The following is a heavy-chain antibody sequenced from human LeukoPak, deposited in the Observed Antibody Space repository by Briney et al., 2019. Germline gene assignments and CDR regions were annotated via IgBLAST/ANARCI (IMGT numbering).Heavy chain of an antibody. J-gene: IGHJ4*02. D-gene: IGHD1-26*01. CDR1: GYSFTTYW. CDR2: IYPSDFDT. CDR3: ARSPQVGTTDY. Sequence: GESLKISCKGSGYSFTTYWIAWVRQMPGKGLEWMGFIYPSDFDTRYSPSLQGQVTISADKSISPAYLQWSSLKASDTAMYFCARSPQVGTTDYWGQGTLVTVSS. V-gene: IGHV5-51*01.